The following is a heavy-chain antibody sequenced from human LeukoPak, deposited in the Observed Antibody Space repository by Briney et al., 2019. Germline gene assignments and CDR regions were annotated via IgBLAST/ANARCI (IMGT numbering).Heavy chain of an antibody. CDR3: ARDFRPGYDILTGSSSFDY. J-gene: IGHJ4*02. Sequence: GASVKVSCKASGYTFTSYAMNWVRQAPGQGLEWMGWINTNTGNPTYAQGFTGRFVFSLDTSVSTAYLQISSLKAEDTAVYYCARDFRPGYDILTGSSSFDYWGQGTLVTVSS. CDR1: GYTFTSYA. CDR2: INTNTGNP. D-gene: IGHD3-9*01. V-gene: IGHV7-4-1*02.